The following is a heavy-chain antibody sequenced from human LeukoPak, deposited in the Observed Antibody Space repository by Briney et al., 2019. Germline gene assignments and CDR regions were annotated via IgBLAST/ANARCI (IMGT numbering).Heavy chain of an antibody. D-gene: IGHD3-22*01. J-gene: IGHJ4*02. Sequence: ASVKVSCKASGYTITGYYIHWVRQAPGQGLEWMGRINPNSGDTNYAQKFQGRVTMTRDTSISTAYMELSRLRSDDTAVYYCARELNYDSSGYYFDYWGQGTLVPVSS. CDR3: ARELNYDSSGYYFDY. V-gene: IGHV1-2*02. CDR2: INPNSGDT. CDR1: GYTITGYY.